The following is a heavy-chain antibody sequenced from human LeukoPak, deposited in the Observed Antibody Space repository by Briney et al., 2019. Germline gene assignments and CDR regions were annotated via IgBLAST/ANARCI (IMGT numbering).Heavy chain of an antibody. CDR3: AKRGYCSSTSCYLQNY. V-gene: IGHV3-23*01. Sequence: GRSLRLSCAASGFTFSSYAMSWVRQAPGKGLEWVSAISGSGGSTYYADSVKGRFTISRDNSKNTLYLQMNSLRAEDTAVYYCAKRGYCSSTSCYLQNYWGQGTLVTVSS. J-gene: IGHJ4*02. D-gene: IGHD2-2*01. CDR1: GFTFSSYA. CDR2: ISGSGGST.